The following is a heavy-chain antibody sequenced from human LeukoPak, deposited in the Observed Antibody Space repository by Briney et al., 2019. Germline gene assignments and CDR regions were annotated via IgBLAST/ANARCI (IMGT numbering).Heavy chain of an antibody. D-gene: IGHD5-18*01. CDR1: GFTFSSYA. V-gene: IGHV3-23*01. CDR2: ISGSGGST. J-gene: IGHJ4*02. Sequence: GGSPRLSCAASGFTFSSYAMSWVRQAPGKGLEWVSAISGSGGSTYYADSVKGRSTISRDNSKNTLYLQMNSLRAEDTAVYYCAKDISGGYSYGSHDYWGQGTLVTVSS. CDR3: AKDISGGYSYGSHDY.